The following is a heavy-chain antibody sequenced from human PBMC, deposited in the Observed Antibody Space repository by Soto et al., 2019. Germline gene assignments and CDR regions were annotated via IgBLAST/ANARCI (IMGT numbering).Heavy chain of an antibody. CDR2: ISAYNGNT. Sequence: QVQLVQSGAEVKKPGASVKVSCKASGYTFTSYGISWVRQAPGQGLEWMGWISAYNGNTNYAQKLQGRVTMTTDTXTSTAXMXXXXXRXXXTXVYYCARVGDWELRPFDYWGQGTLVTVSS. J-gene: IGHJ4*02. CDR3: ARVGDWELRPFDY. V-gene: IGHV1-18*01. CDR1: GYTFTSYG. D-gene: IGHD1-26*01.